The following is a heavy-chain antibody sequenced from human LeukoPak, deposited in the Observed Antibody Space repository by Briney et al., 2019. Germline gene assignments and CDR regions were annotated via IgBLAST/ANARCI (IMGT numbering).Heavy chain of an antibody. V-gene: IGHV3-48*02. CDR1: GFTFSSYS. Sequence: GGSLRLSCAASGFTFSSYSMSWVRQAPGKGLEWVSHITASGTAMFYADSVKGRFTISRDNAKNSLYLQMNSLRDEDTAVYYCASSGSYRFDYWGQGTLVTVSS. CDR2: ITASGTAM. CDR3: ASSGSYRFDY. D-gene: IGHD1-26*01. J-gene: IGHJ4*02.